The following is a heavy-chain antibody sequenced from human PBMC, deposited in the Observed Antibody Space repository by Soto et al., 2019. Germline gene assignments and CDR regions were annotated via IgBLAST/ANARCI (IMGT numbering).Heavy chain of an antibody. D-gene: IGHD6-19*01. Sequence: SVKVSCKTSGGTFSNDIITWVRQAPGQGLEWMGRIIPLHDTTNYAQKLQGRVTMTTDKSTSTAYMELRSLRSDDTAVYYCARSKQWLVLEGFDYWGQGTLVTVSS. V-gene: IGHV1-69*08. CDR1: GGTFSNDI. CDR3: ARSKQWLVLEGFDY. CDR2: IIPLHDTT. J-gene: IGHJ4*02.